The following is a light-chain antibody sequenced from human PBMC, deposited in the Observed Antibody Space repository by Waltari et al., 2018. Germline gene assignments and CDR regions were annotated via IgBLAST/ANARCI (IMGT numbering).Light chain of an antibody. Sequence: DTVLTQSPATLSFSPGERATLSCRASQSVNEYLAWYQQIPGQAPRLLIYDASNMATGIPARFSGSGSGTDFTLTISSLEPEDFAIYYCHVRSNWPPVTFGGGTKVEIK. V-gene: IGKV3-11*01. CDR2: DAS. CDR1: QSVNEY. J-gene: IGKJ4*01. CDR3: HVRSNWPPVT.